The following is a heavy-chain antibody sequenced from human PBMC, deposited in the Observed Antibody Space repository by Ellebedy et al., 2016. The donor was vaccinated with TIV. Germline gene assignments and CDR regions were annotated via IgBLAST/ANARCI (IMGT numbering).Heavy chain of an antibody. V-gene: IGHV1-2*02. D-gene: IGHD3-10*01. CDR1: GYTFTGYY. CDR3: ARAFEYYGSGSYGDDY. CDR2: INPNSGGT. J-gene: IGHJ4*02. Sequence: AASVKVSCKASGYTFTGYYMHWVRQAPGQGLEWMGWINPNSGGTNYAQKFQGRVTMTRDTSISTAYMELSRLRSDDTAVYYCARAFEYYGSGSYGDDYWGQGTLVTVSS.